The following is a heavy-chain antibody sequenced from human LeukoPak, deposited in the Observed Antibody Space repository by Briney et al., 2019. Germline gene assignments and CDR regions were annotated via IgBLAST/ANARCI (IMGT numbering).Heavy chain of an antibody. CDR1: GGSISSYY. D-gene: IGHD3-22*01. CDR2: IYYSGST. CDR3: ARARRSSGPPGDAFDI. Sequence: SETLSLTCTVSGGSISSYYWSWIRQPPGKGLEWIGYIYYSGSTNYNPSLKSRVTISVDTSKNQFSLKLSSVTAADTAVYYCARARRSSGPPGDAFDIWGQGTMVTVSS. J-gene: IGHJ3*02. V-gene: IGHV4-59*01.